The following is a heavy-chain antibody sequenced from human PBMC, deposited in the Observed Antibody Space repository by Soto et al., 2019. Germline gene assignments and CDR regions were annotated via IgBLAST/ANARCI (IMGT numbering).Heavy chain of an antibody. CDR2: INPNSGGT. V-gene: IGHV1-2*04. CDR1: GYTFTGYY. D-gene: IGHD6-13*01. J-gene: IGHJ4*02. Sequence: ASVKVSCKASGYTFTGYYMHWVRQAPGQGLEWMGWINPNSGGTNYAQKFQGWVTMTRDTSKNQFSLKLSSVTAADTAVYYCARSFSAADTDYWGQGTLVTVSS. CDR3: ARSFSAADTDY.